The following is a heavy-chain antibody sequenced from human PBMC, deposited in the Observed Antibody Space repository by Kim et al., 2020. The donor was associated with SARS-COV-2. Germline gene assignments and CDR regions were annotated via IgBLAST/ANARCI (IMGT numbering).Heavy chain of an antibody. CDR3: ARDTRGAFIAVAYHAFDI. V-gene: IGHV4-4*07. Sequence: SETLSLTCTVSGGSISSYYWSWIRQPAGKGLEWIGRIYTSGSTNYNPSLKSRVTMSVDTSKNQFSLKLSSVTAADTAVYYCARDTRGAFIAVAYHAFDIWGQGTMVTVSS. J-gene: IGHJ3*02. CDR1: GGSISSYY. CDR2: IYTSGST. D-gene: IGHD6-19*01.